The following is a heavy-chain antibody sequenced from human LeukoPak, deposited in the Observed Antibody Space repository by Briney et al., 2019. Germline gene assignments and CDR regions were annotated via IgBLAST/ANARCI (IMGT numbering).Heavy chain of an antibody. Sequence: SETLSLTCAVSGYSISSGYYWGWIRQPPGKGPEWIGSIYHSGSTYYNPSLKSRVTISVDTSKNQFSLKLSSVTAADTAVYYCARQYGGNRFDYWGQGTLVTVSS. J-gene: IGHJ4*02. V-gene: IGHV4-38-2*01. CDR1: GYSISSGYY. CDR3: ARQYGGNRFDY. CDR2: IYHSGST. D-gene: IGHD4-23*01.